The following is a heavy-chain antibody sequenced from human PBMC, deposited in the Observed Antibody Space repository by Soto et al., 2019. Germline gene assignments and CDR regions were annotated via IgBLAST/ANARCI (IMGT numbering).Heavy chain of an antibody. CDR2: IYYSGST. D-gene: IGHD1-26*01. V-gene: IGHV4-59*01. J-gene: IGHJ4*02. CDR3: ARARYSKVGALDY. Sequence: PSETLSLTCTVSGGSISSYYWSWIRQPPGKGLEWIGYIYYSGSTNYNPSLKSRATISVDTSKNQFSLKLSSVTAADTAVYYCARARYSKVGALDYWGQGTLVTVSS. CDR1: GGSISSYY.